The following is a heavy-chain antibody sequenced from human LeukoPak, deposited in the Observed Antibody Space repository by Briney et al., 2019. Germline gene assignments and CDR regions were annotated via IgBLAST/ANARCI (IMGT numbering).Heavy chain of an antibody. J-gene: IGHJ4*02. V-gene: IGHV3-21*04. CDR2: ITSSSDSK. CDR3: AREIMGGTFDY. D-gene: IGHD1-26*01. CDR1: GFTFSTYW. Sequence: GGSLRLSCAASGFTFSTYWMHWVRQAPGKGLEWVSSITSSSDSKYYADSIKGRFTISRDNARNSLHLQMTSLRADDTAIYYCAREIMGGTFDYWGQGALVSVSS.